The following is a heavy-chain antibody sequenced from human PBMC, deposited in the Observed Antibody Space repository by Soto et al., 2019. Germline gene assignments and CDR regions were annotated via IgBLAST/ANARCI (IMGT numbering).Heavy chain of an antibody. CDR2: ISAYNGDT. J-gene: IGHJ5*02. CDR3: ARQALRITRVPHKCSEH. CDR1: GYTFTTYS. V-gene: IGHV1-18*01. D-gene: IGHD3-16*01. Sequence: GSVNVSCKASGYTFTTYSINWVRQAPGQGLEWMGWISAYNGDTDYAQNFQGRVTMTTDTSTSTAYMELRSLRSDDTAIYYCARQALRITRVPHKCSEHWGQETLLIIST.